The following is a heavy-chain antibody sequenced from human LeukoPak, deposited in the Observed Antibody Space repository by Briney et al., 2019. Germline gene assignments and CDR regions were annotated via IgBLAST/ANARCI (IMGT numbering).Heavy chain of an antibody. Sequence: ASVKVSCKASGYTFTSYGISWVRQAPGQGLEWMGWISAYNGNTNYAQKLQGRVTMTTDTSTSTAYMELRSLRSDDTAVYYCARDRRMIVVVISDAFDIWGQGTMVTVSS. CDR3: ARDRRMIVVVISDAFDI. V-gene: IGHV1-18*01. CDR2: ISAYNGNT. J-gene: IGHJ3*02. D-gene: IGHD3-22*01. CDR1: GYTFTSYG.